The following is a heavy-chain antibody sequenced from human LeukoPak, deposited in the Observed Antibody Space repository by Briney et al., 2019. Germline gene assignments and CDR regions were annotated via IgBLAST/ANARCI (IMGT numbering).Heavy chain of an antibody. J-gene: IGHJ4*02. CDR3: AKLLGTGTTYDS. CDR1: GFSFSGNW. Sequence: GGSLRLSCEASGFSFSGNWMSWVRQAPGKGLEWVASINPDESRRMYVDSVKGRFIVSRDSTKRSLYLQMNSLGAEDTAMYYCAKLLGTGTTYDSWGQGTRVTVS. V-gene: IGHV3-7*01. D-gene: IGHD1/OR15-1a*01. CDR2: INPDESRR.